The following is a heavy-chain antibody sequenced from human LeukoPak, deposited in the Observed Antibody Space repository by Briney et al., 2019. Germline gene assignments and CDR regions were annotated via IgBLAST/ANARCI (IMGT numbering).Heavy chain of an antibody. D-gene: IGHD2-2*01. CDR2: MNPNSDNT. Sequence: ASVKVSCKASGYTFTSYDINWVRQATGQGLEWMGWMNPNSDNTGYAQKFQGRVTMTRNTSISTAYMELSSLRSEDTAVYYCAREALGYCSSTSCPNWFDPWGQGTLVTVSS. CDR1: GYTFTSYD. J-gene: IGHJ5*02. V-gene: IGHV1-8*01. CDR3: AREALGYCSSTSCPNWFDP.